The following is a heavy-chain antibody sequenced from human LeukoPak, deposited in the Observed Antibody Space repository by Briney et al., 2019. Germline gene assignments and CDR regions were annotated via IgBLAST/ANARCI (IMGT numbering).Heavy chain of an antibody. Sequence: PSETLSLTCAVSGDTFSSHYWTWIRQSPGTGLEWIGYISHIGRTNYNPSLKSRVTISIDTSKNQFSLKLRSVTAADTAVYYCARDLVTVTKGFDIWGQGTMVSVSS. J-gene: IGHJ3*02. V-gene: IGHV4-59*11. CDR1: GDTFSSHY. CDR3: ARDLVTVTKGFDI. D-gene: IGHD4-17*01. CDR2: ISHIGRT.